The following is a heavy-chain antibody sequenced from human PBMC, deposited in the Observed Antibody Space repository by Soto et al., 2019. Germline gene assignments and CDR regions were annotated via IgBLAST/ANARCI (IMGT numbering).Heavy chain of an antibody. V-gene: IGHV2-5*02. J-gene: IGHJ4*02. CDR1: GFSLDTSGVG. D-gene: IGHD5-12*01. CDR3: ARRRIYNGYDS. CDR2: IYWDDDQ. Sequence: QITLKESGPTLVKPTQTLTLTCTFSGFSLDTSGVGVCWIRQAPGEALEWLGVIYWDDDQRYSPALRNRLTITKDTSKNQVVLTMTNMNPVDAGTYYCARRRIYNGYDSWGQGTLVTVSS.